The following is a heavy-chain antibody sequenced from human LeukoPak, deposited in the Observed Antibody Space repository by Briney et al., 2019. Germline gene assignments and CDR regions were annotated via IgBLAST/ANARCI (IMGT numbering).Heavy chain of an antibody. V-gene: IGHV1-69*04. CDR3: ARAKADYGDYVFHY. J-gene: IGHJ4*02. D-gene: IGHD4-17*01. CDR1: GGTFSSYA. Sequence: SVKVSCKASGGTFSSYAISWVRQAPRQGLEWMGRIIPILGIANYAQKFQGRVTITADKSTSTAYMELSSLRSEDTAVYYCARAKADYGDYVFHYWGQGTLVTVSS. CDR2: IIPILGIA.